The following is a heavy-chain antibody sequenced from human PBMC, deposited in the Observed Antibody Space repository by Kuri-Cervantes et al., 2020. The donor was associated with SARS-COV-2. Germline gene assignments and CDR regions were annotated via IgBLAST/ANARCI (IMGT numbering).Heavy chain of an antibody. CDR2: ISYDGSNK. D-gene: IGHD3-3*01. CDR1: GFTFSSYA. CDR3: ASDAYDFWSGYSIALFDYFDY. V-gene: IGHV3-30-3*01. Sequence: GGSLRLSCAASGFTFSSYAMHWVRQAPGKGLEWVAVISYDGSNKYYADSVKGRFTISRDNSKSTLYLQMNSLRAEDTAVYYCASDAYDFWSGYSIALFDYFDYWGQGTLVTVSS. J-gene: IGHJ4*02.